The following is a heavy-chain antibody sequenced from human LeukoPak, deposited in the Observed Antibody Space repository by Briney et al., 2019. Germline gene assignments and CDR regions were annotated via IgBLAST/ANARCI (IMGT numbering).Heavy chain of an antibody. Sequence: GGSLRLSCAASGFTFSGYTMNWVRQAPGRGLEWVSFISDTSSYIYYADSVKGRFTIARDNSKNSVYLEMNSLRADDTAVYYCARRLVVPGKVDYYYGMDVWGQGTTVTVSS. CDR2: ISDTSSYI. D-gene: IGHD2-21*02. V-gene: IGHV3-21*01. CDR1: GFTFSGYT. CDR3: ARRLVVPGKVDYYYGMDV. J-gene: IGHJ6*02.